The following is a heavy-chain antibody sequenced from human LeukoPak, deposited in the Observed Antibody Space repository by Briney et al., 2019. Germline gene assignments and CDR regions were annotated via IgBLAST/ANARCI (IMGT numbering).Heavy chain of an antibody. CDR3: ARVDRNYDYVWGSYRTSWFDP. CDR2: IYYSGST. J-gene: IGHJ5*02. Sequence: PSQTLSLTCTVSGGSISSGSYYWSWIRQPAGKGLEWIGSIYYSGSTYYNPSLKSRVTISVDTSKNQFSLKLSSVTAADTAVYYCARVDRNYDYVWGSYRTSWFDPWGQGTLVTVSS. CDR1: GGSISSGSYY. V-gene: IGHV4-39*07. D-gene: IGHD3-16*02.